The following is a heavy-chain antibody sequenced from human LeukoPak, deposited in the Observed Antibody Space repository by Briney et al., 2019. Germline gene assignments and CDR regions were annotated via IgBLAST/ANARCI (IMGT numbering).Heavy chain of an antibody. Sequence: KPSETLSLTCTVSGGSISSYYWSWIRQPPGKGLEWIGYIYYSGSTNYNPSLKSRVTISVNTSKNQFSLKLSSVAAADTAVYYCARGYGDYEHYLDYWGQGTLVTVSS. CDR1: GGSISSYY. J-gene: IGHJ4*02. D-gene: IGHD4-17*01. V-gene: IGHV4-59*08. CDR3: ARGYGDYEHYLDY. CDR2: IYYSGST.